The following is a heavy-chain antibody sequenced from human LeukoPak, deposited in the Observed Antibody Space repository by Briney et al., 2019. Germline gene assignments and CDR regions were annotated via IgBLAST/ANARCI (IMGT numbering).Heavy chain of an antibody. Sequence: SQTLSLTCVLSGDTFSSNSVAWDWIRQSPSRGLEWLGRTYYRSNWVNEYAASVKNLMSIDPDTSKNQFSLQLYSVTPEDTAVYYCAREESRTFDYWGQGTLVTVSS. J-gene: IGHJ4*02. V-gene: IGHV6-1*01. CDR1: GDTFSSNSVA. CDR3: AREESRTFDY. CDR2: TYYRSNWVN.